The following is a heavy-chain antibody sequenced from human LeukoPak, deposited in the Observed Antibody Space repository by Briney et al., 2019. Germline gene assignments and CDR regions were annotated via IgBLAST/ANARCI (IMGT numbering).Heavy chain of an antibody. CDR3: ARGRREFGY. J-gene: IGHJ4*02. V-gene: IGHV4-34*01. D-gene: IGHD1-26*01. CDR2: INHSGST. CDR1: GGSFSGYY. Sequence: SETLSLTCAVYGGSFSGYYWSWIRQPPGKGLEWIGEINHSGSTNYNPSLKSRVTISVDTSKNQFSLKLSSVTAADTAAYYCARGRREFGYWGQGTLVTVSS.